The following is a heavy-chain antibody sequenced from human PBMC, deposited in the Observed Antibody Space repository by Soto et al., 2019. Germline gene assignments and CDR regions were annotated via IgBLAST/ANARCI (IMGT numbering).Heavy chain of an antibody. V-gene: IGHV3-9*01. CDR3: AKEPSTSGLFDY. CDR1: GFIFDDYA. J-gene: IGHJ4*02. Sequence: EVQLVESGGGLVQPGRSLRLSCAASGFIFDDYAMHWVRQAPGKGLEWVSHISWNSGNIDYADSVKGRFTISRDNAKNSLYLQMNSLRPEDTALYYCAKEPSTSGLFDYWGQGTLVTVSS. CDR2: ISWNSGNI. D-gene: IGHD3-10*01.